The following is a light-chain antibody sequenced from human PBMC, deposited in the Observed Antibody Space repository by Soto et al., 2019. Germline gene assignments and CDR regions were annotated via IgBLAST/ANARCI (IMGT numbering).Light chain of an antibody. Sequence: QSVLTQPPSVSGSPGQSVTISCTGTSSDVGGYNYVSWYQQHPGKAPKLMIYDVSNRPSGVSNRFSGSKSGNTASLTISGLQAEDEADYYCSSYTSSSSVVVFGGGTKVTVL. J-gene: IGLJ2*01. CDR2: DVS. V-gene: IGLV2-14*01. CDR3: SSYTSSSSVVV. CDR1: SSDVGGYNY.